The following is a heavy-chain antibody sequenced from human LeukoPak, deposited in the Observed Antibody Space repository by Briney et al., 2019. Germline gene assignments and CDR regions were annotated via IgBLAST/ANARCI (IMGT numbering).Heavy chain of an antibody. CDR1: GGSFSGYY. Sequence: SETLSLTCSVYGGSFSGYYWIWMGQRPGKGREGRGEVNHGESTNYNPSLKSRVTISVDTSTNQLSLKLSSVTAADTAVYYCARVLTYSSGWYGSPPAFDIWGQGTMVTVSS. J-gene: IGHJ3*02. CDR3: ARVLTYSSGWYGSPPAFDI. D-gene: IGHD6-19*01. CDR2: VNHGEST. V-gene: IGHV4-34*01.